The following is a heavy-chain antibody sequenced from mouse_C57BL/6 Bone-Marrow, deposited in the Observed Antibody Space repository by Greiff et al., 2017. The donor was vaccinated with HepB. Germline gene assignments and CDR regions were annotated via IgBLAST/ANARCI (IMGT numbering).Heavy chain of an antibody. CDR3: ARPRAY. J-gene: IGHJ3*01. CDR2: IYPGSGST. V-gene: IGHV1-55*01. CDR1: GYTFTSYW. Sequence: QVHVKQPGAELVKPGASVKMSCKASGYTFTSYWITWVKQRPGQGLEWIGDIYPGSGSTNYNEKFKSKATLTVDTSSSTAYMQLSSLTSEDSAVYYCARPRAYWGQGTLVTVSA.